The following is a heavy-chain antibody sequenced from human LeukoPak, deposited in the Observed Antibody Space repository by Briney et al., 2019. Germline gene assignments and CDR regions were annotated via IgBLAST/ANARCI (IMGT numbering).Heavy chain of an antibody. D-gene: IGHD2-2*02. J-gene: IGHJ6*02. CDR2: IYYSGST. CDR1: GGSISSGGYY. Sequence: SETLSVTCTVSGGSISSGGYYWSWIRQHPGKGLEWIGYIYYSGSTYYNPSLKSRVTISVDTSKNQFSLKLSSVTAADTAVYYCARDQNGYCSSTSCYTADYYYGMDVWGQGTTVTVSS. V-gene: IGHV4-31*03. CDR3: ARDQNGYCSSTSCYTADYYYGMDV.